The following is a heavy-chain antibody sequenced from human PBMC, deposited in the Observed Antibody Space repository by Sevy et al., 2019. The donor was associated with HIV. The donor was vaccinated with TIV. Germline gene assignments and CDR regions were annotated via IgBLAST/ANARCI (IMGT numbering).Heavy chain of an antibody. CDR2: ISYDGSNK. CDR3: ATRIVVVITGFDY. J-gene: IGHJ4*02. D-gene: IGHD3-22*01. Sequence: GGSLRLSCAASGFTFSSYAMHWVRQAPGKGLEWVAVISYDGSNKYYADSVKGRFTISRDNSKNTLYLQMNSLRAEDTALYYCATRIVVVITGFDYWGQGTLVTVSS. CDR1: GFTFSSYA. V-gene: IGHV3-30-3*01.